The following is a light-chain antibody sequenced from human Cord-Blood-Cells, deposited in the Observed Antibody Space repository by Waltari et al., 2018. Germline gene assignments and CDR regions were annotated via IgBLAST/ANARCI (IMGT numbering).Light chain of an antibody. V-gene: IGKV3-20*01. Sequence: EIVLTQSPGTLSLSPGERATLSCRASQSVSSSYLAWYQQKPGQAPRLLIYGASSRATGIPDRFSGSGSGTDFTLTISSLQPEDFATYYCQQSYSTPLWTFGQGTKVEIK. CDR1: QSVSSSY. J-gene: IGKJ1*01. CDR3: QQSYSTPLWT. CDR2: GAS.